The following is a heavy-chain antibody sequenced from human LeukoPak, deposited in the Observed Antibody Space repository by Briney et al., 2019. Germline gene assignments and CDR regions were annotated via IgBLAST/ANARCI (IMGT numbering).Heavy chain of an antibody. CDR2: IYSGGST. J-gene: IGHJ4*02. CDR1: GFTVSSNY. D-gene: IGHD5-18*01. Sequence: GGSLRLSCAASGFTVSSNYMSWVRQAPGKGLEWLSVIYSGGSTYYAVSVKGRFTISRDNSKNTLYLQMNILRAEDTAVYYCTTKRGYSYGYADWGQGTLVTVSS. CDR3: TTKRGYSYGYAD. V-gene: IGHV3-66*01.